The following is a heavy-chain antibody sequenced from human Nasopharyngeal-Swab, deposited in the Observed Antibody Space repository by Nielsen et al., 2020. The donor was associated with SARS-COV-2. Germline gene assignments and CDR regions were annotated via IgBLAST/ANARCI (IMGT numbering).Heavy chain of an antibody. J-gene: IGHJ4*02. CDR2: ISGSGGST. Sequence: GASLQISCAASGFTFSSYAMSWVRQAPGKGLEWVSAISGSGGSTYYADSVKGRFTISRDNSKNTLYPQMNSLRAEDTAVYYCARDGSSSYDYWGQGTLVTVSS. CDR1: GFTFSSYA. V-gene: IGHV3-23*01. CDR3: ARDGSSSYDY. D-gene: IGHD6-13*01.